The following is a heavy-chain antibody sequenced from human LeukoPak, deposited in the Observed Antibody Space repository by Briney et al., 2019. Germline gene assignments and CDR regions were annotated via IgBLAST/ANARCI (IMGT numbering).Heavy chain of an antibody. CDR2: IYYSGST. Sequence: SETLSLTCTVSGGSISSSSYYWGWIRQPPGKGLEWVGSIYYSGSTYYNPSLKSRVTISVDTSKNQFSLKLRSVTAADTAVYYCARARQSSGWSSRLYWYFDLWGRGTPVSVSS. J-gene: IGHJ2*01. V-gene: IGHV4-39*07. CDR1: GGSISSSSYY. D-gene: IGHD6-19*01. CDR3: ARARQSSGWSSRLYWYFDL.